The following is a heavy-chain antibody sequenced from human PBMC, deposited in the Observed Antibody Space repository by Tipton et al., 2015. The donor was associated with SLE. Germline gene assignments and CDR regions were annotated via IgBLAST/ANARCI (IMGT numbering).Heavy chain of an antibody. D-gene: IGHD6-13*01. CDR3: ASRTPDSRSWLRH. CDR2: INHSGST. Sequence: TLSLTCVVSGGSINSSSYYWGWIRQPPGKGLEWIGEINHSGSTNYNPSLKSRVTISVDTSKNQFSLKLSSVTAADTAVYYCASRTPDSRSWLRHWGQGTLVTVSS. V-gene: IGHV4-39*07. CDR1: GGSINSSSYY. J-gene: IGHJ1*01.